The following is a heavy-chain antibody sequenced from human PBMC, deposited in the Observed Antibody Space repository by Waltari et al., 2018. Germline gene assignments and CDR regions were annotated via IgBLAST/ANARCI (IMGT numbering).Heavy chain of an antibody. V-gene: IGHV3-21*01. CDR3: AREVGATTGDDY. Sequence: EVQLVESGGGLVKPGGSLRLSCAASGFPFSSYRMNWVRQAPGKGLEWVSSISSSSSYIYYADSVKGRFTISRDNAKNSLYLQMNSLRAEDTAVYYCAREVGATTGDDYWCQGTLVTVSS. CDR2: ISSSSSYI. CDR1: GFPFSSYR. J-gene: IGHJ4*02. D-gene: IGHD1-26*01.